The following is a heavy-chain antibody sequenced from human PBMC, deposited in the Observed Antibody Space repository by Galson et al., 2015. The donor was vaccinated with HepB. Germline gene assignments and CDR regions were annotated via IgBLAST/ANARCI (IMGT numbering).Heavy chain of an antibody. CDR2: IGSSSSNI. J-gene: IGHJ5*02. D-gene: IGHD5-24*01. V-gene: IGHV3-11*01. CDR3: ARGYGYNWNWFDP. CDR1: GFTFSASY. Sequence: SLRLSCAASGFTFSASYMSWIRQAPGKGLEWISYIGSSSSNINYADSVKGRFTTSRDNAKNSLYLQMNSLRAEDTALYYCARGYGYNWNWFDPWGQGTLVTVSS.